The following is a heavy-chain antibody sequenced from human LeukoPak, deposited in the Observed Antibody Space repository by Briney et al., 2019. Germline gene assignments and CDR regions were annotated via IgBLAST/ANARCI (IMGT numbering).Heavy chain of an antibody. CDR3: ARGPSSTVTAGYFDY. V-gene: IGHV1-2*02. D-gene: IGHD2-21*02. CDR1: GYSFTDYY. CDR2: IDPNIGDT. Sequence: GASVKVSCKASGYSFTDYYINWVRQAPGQGLEWMGWIDPNIGDTNYAQNFQGRVTMTRDTSIRTAYMELTSLRSDDTALYYCARGPSSTVTAGYFDYWGQGTLVTVSS. J-gene: IGHJ4*02.